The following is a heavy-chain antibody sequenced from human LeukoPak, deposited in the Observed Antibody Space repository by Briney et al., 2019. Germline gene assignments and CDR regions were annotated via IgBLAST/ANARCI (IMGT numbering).Heavy chain of an antibody. J-gene: IGHJ2*01. CDR1: GGSISSGGYY. CDR3: AREDIEQQWLHRGYWYFDL. CDR2: IYASGST. V-gene: IGHV4-61*02. Sequence: PSETLSLTCTVSGGSISSGGYYWSWVRQPAGKGPEWIGRIYASGSTNYNPSFKSRVTVSVDTSKNQFSLKLSSVTAADTAVYYCAREDIEQQWLHRGYWYFDLWGRGTLVTVSS. D-gene: IGHD5-18*01.